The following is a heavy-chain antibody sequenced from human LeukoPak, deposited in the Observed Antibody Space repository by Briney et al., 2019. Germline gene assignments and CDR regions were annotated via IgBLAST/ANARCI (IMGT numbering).Heavy chain of an antibody. Sequence: PGGSLRLSCAASGFTVSSNYMSWVRQAPGKGLEWVSAISGSGGSTYYADSVKGRFTISRDNSKNTLYLQMNSLRAEDTAVYYCAKSDSSGYYYTWTYYFDYWGQGTLVTVSS. J-gene: IGHJ4*02. CDR3: AKSDSSGYYYTWTYYFDY. V-gene: IGHV3-23*01. CDR1: GFTVSSNY. CDR2: ISGSGGST. D-gene: IGHD3-22*01.